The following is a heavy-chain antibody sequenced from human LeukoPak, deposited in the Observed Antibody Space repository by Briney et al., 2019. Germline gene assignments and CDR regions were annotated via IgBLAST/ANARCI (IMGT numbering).Heavy chain of an antibody. V-gene: IGHV3-7*01. D-gene: IGHD6-13*01. J-gene: IGHJ4*02. Sequence: SGGSLRLSCAASGFTFSNYLMSWVRQAPGKGLEWVANIKQDGSEKDYVDFMKGRFTISRDNAKNSVYLQVNSLRAEDTAVYHCARIGYRSSSFDYWGQGTLVTVSS. CDR2: IKQDGSEK. CDR1: GFTFSNYL. CDR3: ARIGYRSSSFDY.